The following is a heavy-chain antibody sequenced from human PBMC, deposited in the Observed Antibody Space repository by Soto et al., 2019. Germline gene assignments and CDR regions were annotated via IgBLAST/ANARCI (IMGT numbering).Heavy chain of an antibody. D-gene: IGHD6-13*01. J-gene: IGHJ3*02. CDR2: IHPFGDT. V-gene: IGHV4-34*01. CDR3: ARTVSRWYWAFEI. CDR1: TESFSTYY. Sequence: TSETLSLTCAVHTESFSTYYCSWTRQPPGKGLEWIGEIHPFGDTNYNPSLSNRVTISLDTSRNQFSLKLTAADTAVYYCARTVSRWYWAFEIWGQGTMVTVS.